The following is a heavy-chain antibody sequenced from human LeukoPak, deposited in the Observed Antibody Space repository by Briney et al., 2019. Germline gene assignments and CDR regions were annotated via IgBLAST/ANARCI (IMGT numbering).Heavy chain of an antibody. CDR2: ISSSSSYI. CDR3: ASGIRERGFDY. V-gene: IGHV3-21*01. D-gene: IGHD1-1*01. CDR1: GFTFSSYS. Sequence: GGSLRLSCAASGFTFSSYSMNWVRQAPGKGLEWVSSISSSSSYIYYADSVKGRFTISRDNAKNSLYLQMNSLRPDDTALYFCASGIRERGFDYWGHGTLVTVSS. J-gene: IGHJ4*01.